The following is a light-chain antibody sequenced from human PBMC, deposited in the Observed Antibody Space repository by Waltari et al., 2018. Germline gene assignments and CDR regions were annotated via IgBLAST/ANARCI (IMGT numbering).Light chain of an antibody. V-gene: IGLV2-23*02. CDR1: SSDVGFYNL. CDR2: EVI. J-gene: IGLJ3*02. CDR3: CSYAGRNIWV. Sequence: QSALTQPASVSGSPGQSITISCTGTSSDVGFYNLVSWYQQHPDKAPKLMVYEVIDRPSGGSTRFSGSKSGNTASLTISGLQAEDEADYYCCSYAGRNIWVFGGGTKVTVL.